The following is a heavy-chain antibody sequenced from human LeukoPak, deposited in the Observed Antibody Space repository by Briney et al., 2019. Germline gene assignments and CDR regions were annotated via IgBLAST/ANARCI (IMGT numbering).Heavy chain of an antibody. CDR3: ARGPASYYFDY. D-gene: IGHD3-10*01. V-gene: IGHV4-4*02. CDR2: INHSGST. J-gene: IGHJ4*02. CDR1: GGSLSSSPW. Sequence: PSETLSLTCAVSGGSLSSSPWWTWVRQPPGKGLERIGEINHSGSTNYNPSLKSRVTISVDTSKNQFSLKLSSVTAADTAVYFCARGPASYYFDYWGQGTLVTVSS.